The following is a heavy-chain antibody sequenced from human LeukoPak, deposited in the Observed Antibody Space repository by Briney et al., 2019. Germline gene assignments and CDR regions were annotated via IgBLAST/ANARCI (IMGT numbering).Heavy chain of an antibody. J-gene: IGHJ4*02. CDR1: GFTFSNYW. V-gene: IGHV3-7*03. D-gene: IGHD5-24*01. CDR3: ARGRDGYNYFDY. Sequence: PGGSLRLSCVGSGFTFSNYWMNWVRQAPGKGLEWVANIKQDGSEKYYVDSVKGRFTISRDNAKNSLFLQMNSVRAEDTAVYYCARGRDGYNYFDYWGQGTLVTVSS. CDR2: IKQDGSEK.